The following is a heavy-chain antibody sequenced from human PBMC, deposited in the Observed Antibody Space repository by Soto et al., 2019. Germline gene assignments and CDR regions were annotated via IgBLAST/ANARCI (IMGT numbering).Heavy chain of an antibody. CDR2: VSGTGGST. CDR1: GFTFNNYA. V-gene: IGHV3-23*01. CDR3: AKRSGWFAVDL. D-gene: IGHD2-15*01. Sequence: EVQLLESGGGLVQPGGSLRLSCAASGFTFNNYAMSWVRQAPGKGLDFVSSVSGTGGSTYYADSVKGRFTISRDNSKYTLFLQMNSLRAEDTAVYYCAKRSGWFAVDLWGQGTTVTVSS. J-gene: IGHJ6*02.